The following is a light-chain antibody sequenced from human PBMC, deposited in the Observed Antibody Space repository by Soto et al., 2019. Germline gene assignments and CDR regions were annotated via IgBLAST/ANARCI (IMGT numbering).Light chain of an antibody. J-gene: IGLJ2*01. CDR2: EVI. CDR3: SSYTSMSTVV. Sequence: QSVLTQPASVSGSPGQSITISCTGTNSDIGRYNYVSWHQQHPGKAPKLLIFEVIHRPSGVSARFSGSKSGSKASLTISGLQADDEADYYCSSYTSMSTVVFGGGTKLTVL. V-gene: IGLV2-14*01. CDR1: NSDIGRYNY.